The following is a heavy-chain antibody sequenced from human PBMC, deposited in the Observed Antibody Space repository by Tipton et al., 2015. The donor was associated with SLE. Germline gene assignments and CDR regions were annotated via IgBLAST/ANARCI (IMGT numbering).Heavy chain of an antibody. V-gene: IGHV4-61*02. D-gene: IGHD2-21*01. J-gene: IGHJ4*02. CDR3: ARADRGNCRNSDCYIFDY. CDR2: IYISGCT. Sequence: TLSLTCTVSGGSISSGSYYWSWIRQPAGKGLEWIGRIYISGCTSFNPSLKSRVTMSVDTSKNQFSLKLSSVTAADTAVYFCARADRGNCRNSDCYIFDYWGQGTPVTVSS. CDR1: GGSISSGSYY.